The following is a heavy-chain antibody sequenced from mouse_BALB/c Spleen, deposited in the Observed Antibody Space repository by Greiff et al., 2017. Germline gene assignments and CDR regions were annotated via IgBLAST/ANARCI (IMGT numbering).Heavy chain of an antibody. J-gene: IGHJ2*01. V-gene: IGHV1S81*02. D-gene: IGHD1-1*01. CDR1: GYTFTSYY. CDR2: INPSNGGT. Sequence: QVQLKESGAELVKPGASVKLSCKASGYTFTSYYMYWVKQRPGQGLEWIGEINPSNGGTNFNEKFKSKATLTVDKSSSTAYMQLSSLTSEDSAVYYCTRSDYYGAYYFDYWGQGTTLTVSS. CDR3: TRSDYYGAYYFDY.